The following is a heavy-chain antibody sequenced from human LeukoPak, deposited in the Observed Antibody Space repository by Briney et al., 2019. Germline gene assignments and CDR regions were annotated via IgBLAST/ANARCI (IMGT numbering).Heavy chain of an antibody. Sequence: GGSLRLSCEASGFVFNSYWMTRVRQAPGKGLEWVANIKQDGSETKYVDSVEGRFTISRDNARNSVFLEMNSLRVEDTALYYCAMDRVVFTNWGQGALVTVSP. V-gene: IGHV3-7*04. CDR3: AMDRVVFTN. D-gene: IGHD3-22*01. J-gene: IGHJ4*02. CDR1: GFVFNSYW. CDR2: IKQDGSET.